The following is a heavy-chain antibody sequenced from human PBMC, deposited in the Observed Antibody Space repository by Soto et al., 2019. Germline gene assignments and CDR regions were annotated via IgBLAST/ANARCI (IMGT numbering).Heavy chain of an antibody. D-gene: IGHD5-18*01. V-gene: IGHV1-3*05. Sequence: QVQLVQSGAEEKKPGASVKVSCKASGYTFTSYAMHWVRQAPGQRREWMGWINAGNGNTKYSQKFKGRVTITSDTSASTTYMELSSMRFEDAAVYYCTRGHADTAIVGYWGQGTLVTVSS. CDR1: GYTFTSYA. CDR3: TRGHADTAIVGY. J-gene: IGHJ4*02. CDR2: INAGNGNT.